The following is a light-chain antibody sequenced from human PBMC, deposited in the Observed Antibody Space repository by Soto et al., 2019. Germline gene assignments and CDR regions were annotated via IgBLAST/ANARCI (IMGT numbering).Light chain of an antibody. V-gene: IGKV3-20*01. J-gene: IGKJ1*01. Sequence: EIVLTQSPGTLSLSPGERATLSCRASQSVSSSYLAWYQQKPGQAPRLLIYGASSRATGIPDRFSGSGSGTEFTLTISSLQSEDFAVYYCQQYTHWPTFGQGTKVDIK. CDR1: QSVSSSY. CDR3: QQYTHWPT. CDR2: GAS.